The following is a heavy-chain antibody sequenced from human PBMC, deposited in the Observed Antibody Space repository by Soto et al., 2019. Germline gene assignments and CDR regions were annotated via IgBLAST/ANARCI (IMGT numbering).Heavy chain of an antibody. J-gene: IGHJ4*02. D-gene: IGHD4-4*01. CDR2: ISGSGGST. Sequence: GGSLRLSCAASGFTFSSYAMSWVRQAPGKGLEWVSAISGSGGSTYYADSVKGRFTISRDNSKNTLYLQMNSLRAEDTAVYYCAKVVQGTTVTTYYFDYWGQGTLVTVSS. V-gene: IGHV3-23*01. CDR3: AKVVQGTTVTTYYFDY. CDR1: GFTFSSYA.